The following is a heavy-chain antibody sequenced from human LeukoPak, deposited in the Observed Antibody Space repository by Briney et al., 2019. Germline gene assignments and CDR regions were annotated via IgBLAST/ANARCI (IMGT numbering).Heavy chain of an antibody. V-gene: IGHV4-34*01. D-gene: IGHD3-16*02. CDR2: INLSGST. CDR1: GGSFSGYY. Sequence: PSETLSLTCAVYGGSFSGYYWSWIRQPPGKGLEWIGEINLSGSTNYNPSLKSRVTISVDTSKNQFSLKLSSVTAADTAVYYCASYVWGSYRPFNYWGQGTLVTVSS. CDR3: ASYVWGSYRPFNY. J-gene: IGHJ4*02.